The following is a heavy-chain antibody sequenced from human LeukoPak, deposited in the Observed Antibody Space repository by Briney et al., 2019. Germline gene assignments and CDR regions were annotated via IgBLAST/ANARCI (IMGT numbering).Heavy chain of an antibody. CDR2: INPYNGNT. J-gene: IGHJ4*02. Sequence: GASVKVSCKTSGFSFVDYGVNWLRKAPGQGLEWMGWINPYNGNTKYAQKLQGRATVTTDTSTNTTYLEVRSLRSDDTAVYYCARAEMATRPSDYWGQGTLVTVSS. CDR1: GFSFVDYG. V-gene: IGHV1-18*01. CDR3: ARAEMATRPSDY. D-gene: IGHD5-24*01.